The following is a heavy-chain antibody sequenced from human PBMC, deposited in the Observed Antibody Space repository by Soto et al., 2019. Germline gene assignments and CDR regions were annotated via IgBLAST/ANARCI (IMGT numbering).Heavy chain of an antibody. V-gene: IGHV3-33*01. CDR3: ARYGIGGTAFRGFCDY. CDR2: IWFDGSNK. J-gene: IGHJ4*02. CDR1: ASIFRGYG. D-gene: IGHD1-7*01. Sequence: QELLVESGGGVVQPGRSLRLSCAASASIFRGYGMHWVRQAPGKGLEWVAVIWFDGSNKYYADSVKGRFTISRDNSNYMLYLQMDSAIAEDTAVDYCARYGIGGTAFRGFCDYWGQGALVTVSS.